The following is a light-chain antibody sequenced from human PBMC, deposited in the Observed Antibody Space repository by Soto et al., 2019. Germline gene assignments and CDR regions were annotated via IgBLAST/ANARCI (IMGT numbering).Light chain of an antibody. Sequence: QSALTQPASVSGSPGQSITISCTGTSSDVCGYNYVSWYQQHPGKAPKLMIYDVSNRPSGVSNRFSGSKSGNTASLTISGLQAEDEADYYCSSYTSSSTLGYVFGTGTKVTVL. CDR3: SSYTSSSTLGYV. J-gene: IGLJ1*01. CDR2: DVS. V-gene: IGLV2-14*01. CDR1: SSDVCGYNY.